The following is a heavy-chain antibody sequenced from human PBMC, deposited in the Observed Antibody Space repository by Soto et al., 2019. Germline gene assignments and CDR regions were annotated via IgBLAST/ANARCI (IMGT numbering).Heavy chain of an antibody. J-gene: IGHJ4*02. CDR1: GDSVSSAGYH. D-gene: IGHD3-3*01. Sequence: QVQLQESGPGLVKPSETLSLTCTVSGDSVSSAGYHWSWIRQPPGKGLEWIGYIYYSGITNYNPSLKRRVTISLDTSKNQFSLRLTSVTAADTAVYYCAREGLTNFGVAKGFDSWGQGTLVTVSS. CDR3: AREGLTNFGVAKGFDS. V-gene: IGHV4-61*08. CDR2: IYYSGIT.